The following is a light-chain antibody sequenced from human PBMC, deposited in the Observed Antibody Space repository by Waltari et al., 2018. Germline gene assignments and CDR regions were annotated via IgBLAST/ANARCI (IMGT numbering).Light chain of an antibody. V-gene: IGLV2-23*02. CDR1: STNVGAFNL. Sequence: QSALTQPVSVSGSPGQSVTISCTGTSTNVGAFNLVSWFQHHPAQAPKLLILSFSKLPSGVSNRFSGSKSGNTASLTISGLQTEDEADYYCCSYSTGGSWMFGGGTKLTVL. J-gene: IGLJ3*02. CDR2: SFS. CDR3: CSYSTGGSWM.